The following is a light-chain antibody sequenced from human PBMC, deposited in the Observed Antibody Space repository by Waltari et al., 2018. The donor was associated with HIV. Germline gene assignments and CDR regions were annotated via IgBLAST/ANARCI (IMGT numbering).Light chain of an antibody. J-gene: IGLJ3*02. CDR2: SNN. Sequence: QSVLTQPPSASGTPGQRVAISCSGSSSHIGSNTVNWYQQLPGTAPKLLIYSNNQRPSGVPDRFSGSKSGTSASLAISGLQSEDEADYYCAAWDDSLSGSWVFGGGTQVTVL. V-gene: IGLV1-44*01. CDR3: AAWDDSLSGSWV. CDR1: SSHIGSNT.